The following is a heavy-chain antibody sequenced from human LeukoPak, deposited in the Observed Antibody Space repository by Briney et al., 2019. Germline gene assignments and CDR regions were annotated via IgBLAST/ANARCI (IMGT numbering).Heavy chain of an antibody. CDR3: ARARGSGSYPFDP. Sequence: SVKVSCKAFGGTFSSYAISWVRQAPGQGLEWMGGIIPIFGTANYAQKFQGRVTITTDESTSTAYMELSSLRSEDTAVYYCARARGSGSYPFDPWGQGTLVTVSS. J-gene: IGHJ5*02. D-gene: IGHD3-10*01. CDR1: GGTFSSYA. V-gene: IGHV1-69*05. CDR2: IIPIFGTA.